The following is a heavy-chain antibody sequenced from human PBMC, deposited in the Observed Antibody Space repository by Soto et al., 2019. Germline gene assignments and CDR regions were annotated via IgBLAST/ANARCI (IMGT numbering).Heavy chain of an antibody. CDR1: GYTFTSYD. D-gene: IGHD2-21*01. V-gene: IGHV1-8*01. CDR2: MNPNSGNT. Sequence: VQLVQSGAEVKKPGASVKVSCKASGYTFTSYDINWVRQATGQGLEWMGWMNPNSGNTGYAQKLQGRVTMPRNTSISTDYMELRSVRSEDTAVYYCARGQHIFSGERIVYLEPWGQGTLVTVSS. J-gene: IGHJ5*02. CDR3: ARGQHIFSGERIVYLEP.